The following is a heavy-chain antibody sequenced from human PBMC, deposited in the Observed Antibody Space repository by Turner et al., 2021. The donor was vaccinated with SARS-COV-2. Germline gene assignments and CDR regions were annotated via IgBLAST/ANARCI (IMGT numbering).Heavy chain of an antibody. V-gene: IGHV4-34*01. Sequence: HVQLQEWGAGPLKPSDTLSLTCAIYGGSFSGFYWSWIRQPLGQGLEWIAEFDHSGSTNTNPSLKSRVTISVDTSKNQFSLKLSSVTAADTAVYYCARAGNCDGGSCYLDYWGQGTLVTVSS. D-gene: IGHD2-15*01. CDR1: GGSFSGFY. J-gene: IGHJ4*02. CDR3: ARAGNCDGGSCYLDY. CDR2: FDHSGST.